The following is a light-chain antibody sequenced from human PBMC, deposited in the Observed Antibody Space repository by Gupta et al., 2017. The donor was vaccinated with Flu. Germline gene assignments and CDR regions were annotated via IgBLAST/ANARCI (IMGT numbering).Light chain of an antibody. V-gene: IGLV3-1*01. CDR3: QAWDSSTDEVV. Sequence: GHKLGEKYPCCYQQTPGQSPLLVIFEGNRRPSGIPERFSGSTSGNTATLTISGTPAMDEADYYCQAWDSSTDEVVFGGGTKLTVL. J-gene: IGLJ2*01. CDR2: EGN. CDR1: KLGEKY.